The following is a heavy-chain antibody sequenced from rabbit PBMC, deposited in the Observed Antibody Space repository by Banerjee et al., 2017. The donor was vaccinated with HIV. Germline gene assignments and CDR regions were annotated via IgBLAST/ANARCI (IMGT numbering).Heavy chain of an antibody. Sequence: QQQLEESGGGLVKPGGTLTLTCTASGIDFSSSYWICWVRQAPGKGLEWIACIDTSSGSPYYASWAKGRFTISKASSTTVTLQMTSLTAADTATYFCARGDVGYAGWGYAPMDLWGPGTLVTVS. V-gene: IGHV1S45*01. CDR3: ARGDVGYAGWGYAPMDL. D-gene: IGHD4-2*01. CDR1: GIDFSSSYW. J-gene: IGHJ6*01. CDR2: IDTSSGSP.